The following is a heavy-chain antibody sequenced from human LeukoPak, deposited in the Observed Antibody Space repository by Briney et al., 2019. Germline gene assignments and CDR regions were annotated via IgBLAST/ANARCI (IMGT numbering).Heavy chain of an antibody. CDR3: ARAPYGDYGYYFDY. CDR1: GGTFSSYA. V-gene: IGHV1-2*04. Sequence: GASVKVSCKASGGTFSSYAISWVRQAPGQGLEWMGWINPNSGGTNYAQKFQGWVTMTRDTSISTAYMELSRLRSDDTAVYYCARAPYGDYGYYFDYWGQGTLVTVSS. D-gene: IGHD4-17*01. J-gene: IGHJ4*02. CDR2: INPNSGGT.